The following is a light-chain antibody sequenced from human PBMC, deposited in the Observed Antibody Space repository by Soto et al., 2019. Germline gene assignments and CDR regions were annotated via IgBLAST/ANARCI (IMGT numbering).Light chain of an antibody. V-gene: IGKV3-11*01. Sequence: EIVLPQSPVTLSLSPGERASLSCRASQSVSSYLGWYQVKPGQGPRLLIHDASKRAIGIPARFSGSGSGTDFTLTISSLEPEDFVVYYCQQRREWPWTFGQGTKVEIK. CDR3: QQRREWPWT. CDR2: DAS. J-gene: IGKJ1*01. CDR1: QSVSSY.